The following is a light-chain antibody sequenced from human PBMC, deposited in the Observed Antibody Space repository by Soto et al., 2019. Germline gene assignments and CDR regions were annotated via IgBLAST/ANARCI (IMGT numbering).Light chain of an antibody. V-gene: IGKV3-20*01. J-gene: IGKJ1*01. CDR3: QQYGSSPRT. CDR2: GAS. Sequence: EIVLTQSPGTLSLSPGERATLSCRASQSVSSSYLAWYQQKPGQAPRLLIYGASSRATGIPDRFSGSGSGTDFTLIISRLAPEDFAVYYCQQYGSSPRTFGQGTKVDIK. CDR1: QSVSSSY.